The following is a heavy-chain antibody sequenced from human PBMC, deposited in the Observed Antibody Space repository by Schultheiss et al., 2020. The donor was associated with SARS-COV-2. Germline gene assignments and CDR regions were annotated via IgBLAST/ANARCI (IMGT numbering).Heavy chain of an antibody. CDR1: GFTFSSYS. CDR3: AKVQVVAATPYDY. D-gene: IGHD2-15*01. J-gene: IGHJ4*02. V-gene: IGHV3-21*04. CDR2: ISSSSSYI. Sequence: GGSLRLSCAASGFTFSSYSMNWVRQAPGKGLEWVSSISSSSSYIYYADSVKGRFTISRDNSKNTLYLQMNSLRAEDTAVYYCAKVQVVAATPYDYWGQGTLVTVSS.